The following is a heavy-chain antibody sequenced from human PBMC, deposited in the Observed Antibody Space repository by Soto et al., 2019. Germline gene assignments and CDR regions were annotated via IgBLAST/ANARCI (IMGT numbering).Heavy chain of an antibody. CDR2: ISGSGGST. D-gene: IGHD2-15*01. V-gene: IGHV3-23*01. Sequence: PGGSLRLSCAASGFTFSDYAMSWVRQAPGTGLEWISAISGSGGSTYYADSVKGRFIISRDNSKNTVLQMNSLRAEDTAVYFCAKGSSGARPYFFDQWGQGTQVTVSS. J-gene: IGHJ4*02. CDR1: GFTFSDYA. CDR3: AKGSSGARPYFFDQ.